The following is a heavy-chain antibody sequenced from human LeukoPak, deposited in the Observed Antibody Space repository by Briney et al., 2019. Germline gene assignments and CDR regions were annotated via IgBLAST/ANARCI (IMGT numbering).Heavy chain of an antibody. Sequence: GGSLRLSCAASEFMLTNYAMYWVRRAPGKGLEWVAVISYHGTSKYYADSVKGRFTISRDISRNTLYLQMDSLRAEDTAVYYCARAGPNDHRFDYWGQGTLVTVSS. V-gene: IGHV3-30-3*01. D-gene: IGHD1-1*01. CDR2: ISYHGTSK. CDR1: EFMLTNYA. CDR3: ARAGPNDHRFDY. J-gene: IGHJ4*02.